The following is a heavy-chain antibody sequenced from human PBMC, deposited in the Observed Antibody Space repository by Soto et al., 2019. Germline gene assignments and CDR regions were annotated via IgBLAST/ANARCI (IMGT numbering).Heavy chain of an antibody. J-gene: IGHJ4*02. CDR2: INAGNGNT. D-gene: IGHD2-15*01. Sequence: QVQLVQSGAEVKKPGASVNVSCKASGYTFFTYAMHWVRQAPGQRLEWMGWINAGNGNTKYSQKFQGRVTITRDTSASTAYMQLSSLRSEDTAVYYCARGPGGPDGPGDYWGQGTLVTVSS. CDR1: GYTFFTYA. CDR3: ARGPGGPDGPGDY. V-gene: IGHV1-3*01.